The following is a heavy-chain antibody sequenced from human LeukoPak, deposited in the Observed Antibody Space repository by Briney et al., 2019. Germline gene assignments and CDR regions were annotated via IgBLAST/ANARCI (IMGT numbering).Heavy chain of an antibody. J-gene: IGHJ4*02. CDR1: EYTFSGYY. Sequence: ASVKVSCKGSEYTFSGYYIHWVRQAPGQGLEWMGWINPNSGATNYAQKFQGWVTMTRDTSISTAYMELSRLRSDDTAMYYRARGNDILTGYWFDYWGQGTLVTVSS. CDR3: ARGNDILTGYWFDY. V-gene: IGHV1-2*04. CDR2: INPNSGAT. D-gene: IGHD3-9*01.